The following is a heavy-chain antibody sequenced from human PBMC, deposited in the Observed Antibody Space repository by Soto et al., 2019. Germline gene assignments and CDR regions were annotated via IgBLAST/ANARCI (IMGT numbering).Heavy chain of an antibody. D-gene: IGHD3-3*01. V-gene: IGHV1-69*13. CDR1: GGTFSSYA. J-gene: IGHJ6*02. Sequence: GASVKVSCKASGGTFSSYAISWVRQAPGQGLEWMGGIIPIFGTANYAQKFQGRFTITADESTSTAYMELSSLRSEETAVYYCATRGVIYYYYGMDVWGQGSTVTVSS. CDR3: ATRGVIYYYYGMDV. CDR2: IIPIFGTA.